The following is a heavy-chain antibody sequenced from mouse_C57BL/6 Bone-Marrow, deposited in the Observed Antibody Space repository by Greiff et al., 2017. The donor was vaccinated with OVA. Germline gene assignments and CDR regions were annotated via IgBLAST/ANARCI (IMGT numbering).Heavy chain of an antibody. D-gene: IGHD4-1*01. J-gene: IGHJ3*01. V-gene: IGHV1-87*01. Sequence: VQLQQSGPELARPWASVKISCQAFYTFSRRVHFAIRDTNYWMQWVKQRPGQGLEWIGALYHGNGDTSSNQKFKGKATMTADKSSSQAYMQLSSLTAEDSAVYYCALTGTRAWFAYWGQGTLVTVSA. CDR3: AEDSAVYYCALTGTRAWFAY. CDR1: YTFSRRVH. CDR2: GQGLEWIG.